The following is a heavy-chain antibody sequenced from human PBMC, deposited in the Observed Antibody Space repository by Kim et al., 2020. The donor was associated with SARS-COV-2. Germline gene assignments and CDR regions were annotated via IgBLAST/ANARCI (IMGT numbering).Heavy chain of an antibody. CDR3: SRGGYSGYDYAYYYYGMDV. CDR1: GGTFSSYA. J-gene: IGHJ6*02. Sequence: SVKVSCQASGGTFSSYAISWVRQAPGQGLEWMGGIIPIFCTANYAQKFQGRVTITADESTSTAYMELSSLRSEDTAVYYCSRGGYSGYDYAYYYYGMDVWGQGTTVTVSS. V-gene: IGHV1-69*13. D-gene: IGHD5-12*01. CDR2: IIPIFCTA.